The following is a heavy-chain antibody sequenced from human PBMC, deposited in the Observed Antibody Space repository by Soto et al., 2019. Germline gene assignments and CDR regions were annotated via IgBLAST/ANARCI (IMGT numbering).Heavy chain of an antibody. CDR1: GGSISSGGYY. D-gene: IGHD3-22*01. V-gene: IGHV4-31*03. Sequence: SETLSLTCTVSGGSISSGGYYWSWIRQHPGKGLEWIGYIYYSGSTYYNPSLKSRVTISVDTSKNQFSLKLSSVTAADTAVYYCARDPYYYDSSGYLGFAFDIWGQGTMVTVSS. CDR3: ARDPYYYDSSGYLGFAFDI. J-gene: IGHJ3*02. CDR2: IYYSGST.